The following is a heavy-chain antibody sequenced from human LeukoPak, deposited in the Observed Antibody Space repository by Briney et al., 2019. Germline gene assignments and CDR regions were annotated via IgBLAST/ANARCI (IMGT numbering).Heavy chain of an antibody. CDR2: ISYDGSNK. D-gene: IGHD2-21*02. CDR1: GFTFSSYA. J-gene: IGHJ4*02. V-gene: IGHV3-30*01. Sequence: GGSLRLSCAASGFTFSSYAMHWVRQAPGKGLEWVAVISYDGSNKYYADSVKGRFTISRDNSKNTLYLQINSLRAEDTAVYYCARPPGPHCGGDCYRFDYWGQGTLVTVSS. CDR3: ARPPGPHCGGDCYRFDY.